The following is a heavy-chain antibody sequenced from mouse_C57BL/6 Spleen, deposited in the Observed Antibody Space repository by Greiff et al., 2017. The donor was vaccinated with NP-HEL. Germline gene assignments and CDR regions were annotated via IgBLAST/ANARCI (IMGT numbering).Heavy chain of an antibody. CDR1: GYAFSSYW. D-gene: IGHD2-4*01. J-gene: IGHJ3*01. CDR3: ARGYDYAFAY. V-gene: IGHV1-80*01. CDR2: IYPGDGDT. Sequence: VKLVESGAELVKPGASVKISCKASGYAFSSYWMNWVKQRPGKGLEWIGQIYPGDGDTNYNGKFKGKATLTADKSSSTAYMQLSSLTSEDSAVYFCARGYDYAFAYWGQGTLVTVSA.